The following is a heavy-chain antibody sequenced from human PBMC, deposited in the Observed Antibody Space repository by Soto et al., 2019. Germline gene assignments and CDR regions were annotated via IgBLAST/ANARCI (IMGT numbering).Heavy chain of an antibody. CDR1: GDTFTSYP. Sequence: ASVKVSCKASGDTFTSYPMHCVRRAPGQGLEWMGWINAGNGDTKYSQKFQGRVTITRDTSAITAYMELSSLRSEDTAVYYCARDWTHYDSSGPGDYWGQGTLVTVSS. V-gene: IGHV1-3*01. CDR3: ARDWTHYDSSGPGDY. D-gene: IGHD3-22*01. CDR2: INAGNGDT. J-gene: IGHJ4*02.